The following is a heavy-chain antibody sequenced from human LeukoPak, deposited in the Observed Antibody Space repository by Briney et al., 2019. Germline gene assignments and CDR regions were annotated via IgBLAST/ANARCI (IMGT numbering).Heavy chain of an antibody. J-gene: IGHJ6*02. Sequence: SHSLSLIHSVWIRPISRYYGRWIRQPAGKGLEGVGRIYTSWSHNYSPSLKGRVTLSVDTSKNQCSHKAGSVTAGGPAVLFCGRESVTIFAPIYGMDVWGQGTTVTVSS. CDR2: IYTSWSH. CDR3: GRESVTIFAPIYGMDV. CDR1: IRPISRYY. V-gene: IGHV4-4*07. D-gene: IGHD3-3*01.